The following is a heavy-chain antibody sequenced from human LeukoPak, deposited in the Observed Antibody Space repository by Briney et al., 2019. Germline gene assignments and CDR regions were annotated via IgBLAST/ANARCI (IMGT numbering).Heavy chain of an antibody. Sequence: PGGSLRLSCAASGFTFDDYAMHWVRQAPGKGLEWVSGISWNSGSIGYADSVKGRFTISRDNSKNTLYLQMNSLRAEDTAVYFCVRDRTTVTTFYFHHWGQGTLVTVSS. CDR3: VRDRTTVTTFYFHH. V-gene: IGHV3-9*01. J-gene: IGHJ1*01. D-gene: IGHD4-17*01. CDR2: ISWNSGSI. CDR1: GFTFDDYA.